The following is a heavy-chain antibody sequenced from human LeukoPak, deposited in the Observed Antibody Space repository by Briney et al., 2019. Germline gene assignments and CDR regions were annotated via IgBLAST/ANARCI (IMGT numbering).Heavy chain of an antibody. CDR2: IRYDGGNK. Sequence: TGGSLRLSCAASGFTFSSYGMHWVRQAPGKGLEWVAFIRYDGGNKYYADSVKGRFTISRDNSKNTLYLQMNSLRAEDTAVYYCAKSYYDSSGYYNLYFDYWGQGTLVTVSS. CDR3: AKSYYDSSGYYNLYFDY. D-gene: IGHD3-22*01. J-gene: IGHJ4*02. CDR1: GFTFSSYG. V-gene: IGHV3-30*02.